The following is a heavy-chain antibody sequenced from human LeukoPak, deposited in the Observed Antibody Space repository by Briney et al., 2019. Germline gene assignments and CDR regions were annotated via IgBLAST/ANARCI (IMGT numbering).Heavy chain of an antibody. V-gene: IGHV5-51*01. CDR1: GSGFSSYW. Sequence: AGESLKISCQGSGSGFSSYWIGWVRQMPGKGLEWMGVIFPHDSDTTYSPSFQGQISFSADRSINTAYLQWHSLKASDTAIYYCARRPAGRAGFDLWGQGTLVIVSA. CDR3: ARRPAGRAGFDL. D-gene: IGHD6-13*01. CDR2: IFPHDSDT. J-gene: IGHJ3*01.